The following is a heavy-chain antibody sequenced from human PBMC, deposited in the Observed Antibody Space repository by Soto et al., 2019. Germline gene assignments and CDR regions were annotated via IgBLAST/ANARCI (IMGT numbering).Heavy chain of an antibody. V-gene: IGHV1-18*01. J-gene: IGHJ4*02. CDR1: GYTFTSYG. CDR3: AGRGLLEWLSHHGY. D-gene: IGHD3-3*01. Sequence: QVQLVQSGAEVKKPGASVKVSCKASGYTFTSYGISWVRQAPGQGLEWMGWISAYNGNTNYAQNLQGRVTMTTDTXXSTAYRELRSLRSDDTDVYYFAGRGLLEWLSHHGYWGQGTLVTVSS. CDR2: ISAYNGNT.